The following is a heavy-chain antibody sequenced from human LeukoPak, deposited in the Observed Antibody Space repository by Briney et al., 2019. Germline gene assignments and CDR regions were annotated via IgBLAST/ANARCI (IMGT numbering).Heavy chain of an antibody. Sequence: GGSLRLSCAASGFIFSDHYMSWIRQAPGKGLEGVAYINSDSTTLNYADSVKGRFTDSRDNAKNSLYLHMNSLGVDDTAVYYCARLRGLIDHWGQGALVTVSS. CDR2: INSDSTTL. D-gene: IGHD3-10*01. CDR1: GFIFSDHY. CDR3: ARLRGLIDH. V-gene: IGHV3-11*01. J-gene: IGHJ4*02.